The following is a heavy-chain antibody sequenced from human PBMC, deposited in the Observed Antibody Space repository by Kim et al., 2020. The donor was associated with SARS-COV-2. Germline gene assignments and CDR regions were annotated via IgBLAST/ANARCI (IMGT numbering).Heavy chain of an antibody. Sequence: SETLSLTCAVYGGSFSGYYWSWIRQPPGKGLEWIGEINHSGSTNYNPSLKSRVTISVDTSKNQFSLKLSSVTAADTAVYYCARGYGGGDYHYYYGMDVWG. CDR2: INHSGST. D-gene: IGHD2-21*02. CDR1: GGSFSGYY. CDR3: ARGYGGGDYHYYYGMDV. V-gene: IGHV4-34*01. J-gene: IGHJ6*01.